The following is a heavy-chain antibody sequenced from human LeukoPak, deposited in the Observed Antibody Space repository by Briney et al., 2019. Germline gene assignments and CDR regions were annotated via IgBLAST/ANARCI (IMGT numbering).Heavy chain of an antibody. CDR1: GFTFTSYA. Sequence: GGSLRLSCEASGFTFTSYAMHWVRQAPGKGLEWVSSISASGSGTFYTDSVNGRFTISRDNAKKTFFLQMKNLRLGDTALYYCAKGRDTSGRQNFDFWGQGTLVTVSS. J-gene: IGHJ4*02. V-gene: IGHV3-23*01. CDR3: AKGRDTSGRQNFDF. D-gene: IGHD6-19*01. CDR2: ISASGSGT.